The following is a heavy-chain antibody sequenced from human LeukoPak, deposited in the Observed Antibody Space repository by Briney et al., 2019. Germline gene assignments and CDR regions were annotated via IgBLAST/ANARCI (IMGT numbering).Heavy chain of an antibody. CDR2: IWYGGSNK. V-gene: IGHV3-33*08. CDR1: GFTFSSYG. Sequence: GGSLRLSCAASGFTFSSYGMHWVRQAPGKGLEWVAVIWYGGSNKYYADSVKGRFTISRDNSKNTLYLQMNSLRAEDTAVYYCARWNFAFDVWGQGTMVTVSA. J-gene: IGHJ3*01. D-gene: IGHD1-1*01. CDR3: ARWNFAFDV.